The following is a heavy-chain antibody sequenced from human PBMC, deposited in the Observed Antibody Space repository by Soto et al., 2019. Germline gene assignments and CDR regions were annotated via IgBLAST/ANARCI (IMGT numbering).Heavy chain of an antibody. CDR3: ARSGTGPTYLDH. CDR2: IYPNNDGT. D-gene: IGHD1-7*01. J-gene: IGHJ1*01. Sequence: AAVKVSCKASGYTFTDYYMHWVRQAPGQGLEWMGWIYPNNDGTNYAQKFQGRVTLTRDTSISTAYMELNSLTSDDTAMYHCARSGTGPTYLDHWGQGTMVTVYS. CDR1: GYTFTDYY. V-gene: IGHV1-2*02.